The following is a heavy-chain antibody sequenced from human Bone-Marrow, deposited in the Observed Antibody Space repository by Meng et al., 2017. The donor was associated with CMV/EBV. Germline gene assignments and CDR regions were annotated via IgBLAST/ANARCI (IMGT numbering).Heavy chain of an antibody. CDR2: INPNSGGT. V-gene: IGHV1-2*02. CDR3: ARDGRKQQPPGRRWYFDL. D-gene: IGHD6-13*01. CDR1: GYTFTGYY. J-gene: IGHJ2*01. Sequence: ASVKVSCKASGYTFTGYYMHWVRQAPGQGLEWMGWINPNSGGTNYAQKFQGRVTMTRDTSISTAYMELSRLRSDDTAVYYCARDGRKQQPPGRRWYFDLWGRGTLVTVSS.